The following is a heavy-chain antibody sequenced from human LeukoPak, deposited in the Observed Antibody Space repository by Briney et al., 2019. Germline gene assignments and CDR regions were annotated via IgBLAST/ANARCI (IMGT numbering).Heavy chain of an antibody. CDR1: GYTFTGYY. V-gene: IGHV1-2*02. J-gene: IGHJ4*02. D-gene: IGHD3-10*01. CDR3: ARDLEGYHYGSGDYPQ. Sequence: ASVKVSCKASGYTFTGYYIHWLRQAPGQGLEWMGFINPNSGGTNYAQKFQGRVTMTRDTSISTAYMELSSLTSDDTAVYYCARDLEGYHYGSGDYPQWGQGTLITVSS. CDR2: INPNSGGT.